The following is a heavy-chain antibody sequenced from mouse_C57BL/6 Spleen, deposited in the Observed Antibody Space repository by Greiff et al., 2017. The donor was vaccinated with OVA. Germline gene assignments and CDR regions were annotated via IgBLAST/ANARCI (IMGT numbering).Heavy chain of an antibody. J-gene: IGHJ4*01. CDR1: GFTFSSYA. Sequence: EVMLVESGGGLVKPGGSLKLSCAASGFTFSSYAMSWVRQTPEKRLEWVATISDGGSYTYYPDNVKGRFTISRDNAKNNLYLQMSHLKSEDTAMYYCARGGITGSYYYAMDYWGQGTSVTVSS. CDR3: ARGGITGSYYYAMDY. V-gene: IGHV5-4*03. D-gene: IGHD2-4*01. CDR2: ISDGGSYT.